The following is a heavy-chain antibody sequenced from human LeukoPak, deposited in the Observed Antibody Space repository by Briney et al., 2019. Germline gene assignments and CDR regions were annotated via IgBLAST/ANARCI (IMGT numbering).Heavy chain of an antibody. V-gene: IGHV4-4*07. J-gene: IGHJ6*03. CDR2: IYTSGST. CDR3: ARDAALSGYYYYYMDV. Sequence: SETLSLTCTVSGGSISSYYWSWIRQPAGKGPEWIGRIYTSGSTHYNPSLKSRVTMSVDTSKNQFSLKLTSVTAADTAVYYCARDAALSGYYYYYMDVWGKGTTVTVSS. D-gene: IGHD6-13*01. CDR1: GGSISSYY.